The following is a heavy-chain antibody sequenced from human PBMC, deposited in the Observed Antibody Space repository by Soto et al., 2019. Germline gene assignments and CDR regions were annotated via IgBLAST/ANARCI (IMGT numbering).Heavy chain of an antibody. CDR3: ARVVSPYYDVLTGNWFDP. CDR2: NKSFNGDT. D-gene: IGHD3-9*01. Sequence: QVQLVQSGAEVKEPGASVKVSCKACGYTFTGYYMHWARQAPEQGLEWMGWNKSFNGDTNYAQKFQGRVTLTRDTSISTAYMELSRLKSDDTAVYYCARVVSPYYDVLTGNWFDPWGQGTLVTVSS. J-gene: IGHJ5*02. V-gene: IGHV1-2*02. CDR1: GYTFTGYY.